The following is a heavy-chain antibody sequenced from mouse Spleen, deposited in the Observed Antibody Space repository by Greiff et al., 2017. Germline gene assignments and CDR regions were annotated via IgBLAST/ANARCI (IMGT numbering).Heavy chain of an antibody. Sequence: VQLQQSGAELVRPGASVKLSCKASGYTFTDYYINWVKQRPGQGLEWIARIYPGSGNTYYNEKFKGKATLTAEKSSSTAYMQLSSLTSEDSAVYFCARTYYSNYEGFDYWGQGTTLTVSS. D-gene: IGHD2-5*01. CDR2: IYPGSGNT. CDR1: GYTFTDYY. V-gene: IGHV1-76*01. CDR3: ARTYYSNYEGFDY. J-gene: IGHJ2*01.